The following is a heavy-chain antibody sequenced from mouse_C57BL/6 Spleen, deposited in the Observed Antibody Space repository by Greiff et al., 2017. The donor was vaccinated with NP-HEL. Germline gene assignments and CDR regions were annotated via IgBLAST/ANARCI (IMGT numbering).Heavy chain of an antibody. J-gene: IGHJ4*01. CDR1: GFSLTSYG. D-gene: IGHD2-12*01. CDR2: IWSDGST. V-gene: IGHV2-6-1*01. CDR3: ARHGCYSALYAMDY. Sequence: QVQLKESGPGLVAPSQSLSITCTVSGFSLTSYGVHWVRQPPGKGLEWLVVIWSDGSTTYNSAFKSRLSISKDNSKSQVFLKMNSLQTYDTAMYYCARHGCYSALYAMDYWGQGTSVTVAS.